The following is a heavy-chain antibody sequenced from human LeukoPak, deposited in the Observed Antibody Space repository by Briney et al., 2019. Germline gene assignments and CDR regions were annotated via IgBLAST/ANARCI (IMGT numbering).Heavy chain of an antibody. CDR2: IYYSGST. CDR1: GGSISSSSYY. CDR3: ARHGIGYSGTYYEDC. Sequence: SETLSLTCTVSGGSISSSSYYWGWIRQPPGKGLERIGSIYYSGSTYYNPSLKSRVTVSVDTSKNQFSLKLSPVTAADTAVYYCARHGIGYSGTYYEDCWGQGTLVTVSS. D-gene: IGHD1-26*01. J-gene: IGHJ4*02. V-gene: IGHV4-39*01.